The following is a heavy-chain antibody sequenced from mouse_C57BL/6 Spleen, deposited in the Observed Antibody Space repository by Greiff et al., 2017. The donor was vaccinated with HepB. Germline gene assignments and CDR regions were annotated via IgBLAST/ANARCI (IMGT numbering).Heavy chain of an antibody. V-gene: IGHV3-6*01. CDR3: AGDSQRTWFAY. D-gene: IGHD2-13*01. Sequence: EVQLQESGPGLVKPSQSLSLTCSVTGYSITSGYYWNWIRQFPGNKLEWMGYISYDGSNNYNPSLKNRISITRDTSKNQFFLKLNSVTTEDTATYYCAGDSQRTWFAYWGQGTLVTVSA. CDR2: ISYDGSN. CDR1: GYSITSGYY. J-gene: IGHJ3*01.